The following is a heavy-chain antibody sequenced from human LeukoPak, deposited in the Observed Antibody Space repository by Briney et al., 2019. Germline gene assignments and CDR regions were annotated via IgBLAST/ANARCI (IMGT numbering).Heavy chain of an antibody. CDR3: ARHVPYNTWNYFDY. J-gene: IGHJ4*02. Sequence: GESLKISCKGSGYTFTGYWIGWVRQMPGKGLEWMGIIYPGGSDIKYSPSFQGQVTISVDKPMATAYLQCSSLKASDTAMYYCARHVPYNTWNYFDYWGQGTLVTVSS. CDR1: GYTFTGYW. D-gene: IGHD1-20*01. CDR2: IYPGGSDI. V-gene: IGHV5-51*01.